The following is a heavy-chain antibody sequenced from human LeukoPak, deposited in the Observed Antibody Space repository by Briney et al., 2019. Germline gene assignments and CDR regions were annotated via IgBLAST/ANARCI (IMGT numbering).Heavy chain of an antibody. Sequence: SVKVSCRASGGTFSSYAISWVRQAPGQGLEWMGGIIPIFGTANYAQKFQGRVTITTDESTSTAYMELSSLRSEDTAVYYCARRQIIAAAGTGNWFDPWGQGTLVTVSS. V-gene: IGHV1-69*05. CDR2: IIPIFGTA. D-gene: IGHD6-13*01. CDR1: GGTFSSYA. J-gene: IGHJ5*02. CDR3: ARRQIIAAAGTGNWFDP.